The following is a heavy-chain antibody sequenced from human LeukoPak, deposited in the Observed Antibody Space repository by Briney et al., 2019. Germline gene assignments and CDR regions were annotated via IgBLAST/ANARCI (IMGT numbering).Heavy chain of an antibody. CDR3: AREGTMTTVTNNWFDP. Sequence: SETLSLTCTVSGCSISSGYYWGWIRQPPGKGLEWIGSIYHSGSTYYNPSLKSRVTISVDTSKNQFSLKLSSVTAADTAVYYCAREGTMTTVTNNWFDPWGQGTLVTVSS. CDR1: GCSISSGYY. D-gene: IGHD4-17*01. J-gene: IGHJ5*02. V-gene: IGHV4-38-2*02. CDR2: IYHSGST.